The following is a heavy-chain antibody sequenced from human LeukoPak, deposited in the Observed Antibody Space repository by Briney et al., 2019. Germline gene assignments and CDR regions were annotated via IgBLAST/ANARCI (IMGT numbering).Heavy chain of an antibody. Sequence: SSETLSLTCTVSGGSISSYYWSWIRQPPGKGLEWIGYIYYSGSTNYNPSLKSRVTISVDTSKNQFSLKLSSVTAADTAVYYCAGTYYGFWSGYYPHYYYYYMDVWGKGTTVTVSS. J-gene: IGHJ6*03. D-gene: IGHD3-3*01. CDR2: IYYSGST. V-gene: IGHV4-59*01. CDR1: GGSISSYY. CDR3: AGTYYGFWSGYYPHYYYYYMDV.